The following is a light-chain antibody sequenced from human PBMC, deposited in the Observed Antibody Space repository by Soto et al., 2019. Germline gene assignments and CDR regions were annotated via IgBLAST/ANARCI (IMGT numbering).Light chain of an antibody. CDR2: AAS. V-gene: IGKV1-39*01. CDR3: QQSYTTPRT. Sequence: DIPMYQSPSSVSASIGDSVTITCRASQTIIGYLNWYQQKPGKAPRLLINAASNLQSGVPSRFRGSGSETDFTLTITSLQPEDFATYYCQQSYTTPRTFGHGTNVDIK. CDR1: QTIIGY. J-gene: IGKJ1*01.